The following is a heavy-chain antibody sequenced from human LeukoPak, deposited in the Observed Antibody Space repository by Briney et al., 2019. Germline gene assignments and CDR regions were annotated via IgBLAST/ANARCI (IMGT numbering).Heavy chain of an antibody. CDR2: INQDANLI. J-gene: IGHJ4*02. Sequence: PGGSLRLSCTASGFTFSNYWMTWVRQAPGKGLEWMANINQDANLIRYVDSVKGRFTISRDNAKNSLYLQMNSLRVEDTAVYYCAKSEGYIPSYWGQGTLVTVSS. CDR1: GFTFSNYW. V-gene: IGHV3-7*01. D-gene: IGHD5-18*01. CDR3: AKSEGYIPSY.